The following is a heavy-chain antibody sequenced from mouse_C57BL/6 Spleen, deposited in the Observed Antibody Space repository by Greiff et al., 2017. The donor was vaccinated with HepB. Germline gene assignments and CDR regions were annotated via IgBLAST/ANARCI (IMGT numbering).Heavy chain of an antibody. Sequence: EVMLVESGGGLVKPGGSLKLSCAASGFTFSSYAMSWVRQTPEKRLEWVATISDGGSYTYYPDNVKGRFTISRDNAKNNLYLQMSHLKSEDTAMYYCARHYYGSPYFDYWGQGTTLTVSS. D-gene: IGHD1-1*01. CDR1: GFTFSSYA. J-gene: IGHJ2*01. V-gene: IGHV5-4*03. CDR3: ARHYYGSPYFDY. CDR2: ISDGGSYT.